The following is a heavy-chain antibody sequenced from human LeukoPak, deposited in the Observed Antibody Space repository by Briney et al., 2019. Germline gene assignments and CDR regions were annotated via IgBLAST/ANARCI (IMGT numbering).Heavy chain of an antibody. CDR3: ATETAGFDY. Sequence: SGGSLRLSCAASGFTFSSYAMSWVRQAPGKGLEWVSVISGSGGNTHFAESVKGRFTISRDNSKNTLYLQMNSLRAEDTAVYYCATETAGFDYWGQGTLVTVSS. CDR1: GFTFSSYA. J-gene: IGHJ4*02. D-gene: IGHD5-18*01. V-gene: IGHV3-23*01. CDR2: ISGSGGNT.